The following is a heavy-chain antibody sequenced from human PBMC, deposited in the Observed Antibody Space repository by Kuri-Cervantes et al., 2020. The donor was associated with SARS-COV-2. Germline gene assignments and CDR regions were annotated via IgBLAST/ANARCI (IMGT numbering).Heavy chain of an antibody. Sequence: ASVKVSCKGSGYSFTSYWIGWVRQMPGKGLEWMGGFDPEDGETIYAQKFQGRVTMTEDTSTDTAYMELSSLRSEDMAVYYCARGDERRTTRTFDYWGQGTLVTVSS. CDR2: FDPEDGET. V-gene: IGHV1-24*01. CDR3: ARGDERRTTRTFDY. J-gene: IGHJ4*02. CDR1: GYSFTSYW. D-gene: IGHD1-1*01.